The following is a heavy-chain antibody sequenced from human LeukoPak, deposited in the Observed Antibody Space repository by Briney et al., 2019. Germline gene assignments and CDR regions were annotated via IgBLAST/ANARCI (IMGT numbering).Heavy chain of an antibody. J-gene: IGHJ4*02. CDR3: ARFGEGYYFDY. D-gene: IGHD3-16*01. CDR2: INSDGSST. Sequence: GGSLRLSCAASGFTFSSYWMHWVRQAPGKGLVWVSRINSDGSSTSYADSVKGRFTISRDNAKNSLYLQMNSLRAEDTAVYYCARFGEGYYFDYWGQGTLVTVSS. CDR1: GFTFSSYW. V-gene: IGHV3-74*01.